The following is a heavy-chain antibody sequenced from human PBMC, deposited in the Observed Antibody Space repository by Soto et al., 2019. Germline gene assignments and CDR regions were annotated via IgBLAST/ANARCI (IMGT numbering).Heavy chain of an antibody. CDR1: GGPFSTHA. J-gene: IGHJ6*02. CDR3: ARGYCSGGNCYSGMDV. Sequence: SVKISCKASGGPFSTHAIIWVRQAPGHGLEWMGGIIPISGTTYYTQEFQGRVTITADEPTSTAFMELSSLKSDDTAVFYCARGYCSGGNCYSGMDVWGQGTMVTVSS. V-gene: IGHV1-69*13. D-gene: IGHD2-15*01. CDR2: IIPISGTT.